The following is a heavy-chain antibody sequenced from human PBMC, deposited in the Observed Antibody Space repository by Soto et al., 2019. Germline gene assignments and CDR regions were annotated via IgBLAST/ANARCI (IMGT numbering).Heavy chain of an antibody. CDR3: ARNVNYGGFSLGY. V-gene: IGHV4-39*07. D-gene: IGHD2-21*01. Sequence: SETLSLTCTVSGGSISSSSYYWGWIRQPPGKGLEWIGSIYYSGSTYYNPSLKSRVTISVDASKNQLSLKLSSVTAADTAVYYCARNVNYGGFSLGYWGHGILVTVSS. J-gene: IGHJ4*01. CDR1: GGSISSSSYY. CDR2: IYYSGST.